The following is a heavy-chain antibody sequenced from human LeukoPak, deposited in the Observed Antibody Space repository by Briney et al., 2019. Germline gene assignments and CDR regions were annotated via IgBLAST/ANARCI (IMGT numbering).Heavy chain of an antibody. D-gene: IGHD5-12*01. CDR3: ARQWEKDIVAAPYYFDY. CDR1: GGSISSSSYY. V-gene: IGHV4-39*01. Sequence: SETLSLTCTVSGGSISSSSYYWGWIRQPPGKGLEWIGSIYYSGSTYYNPSLKSRVTISVDTSKNQFSLKLSSVTAADTAVYYCARQWEKDIVAAPYYFDYWGQGTLVTVSS. CDR2: IYYSGST. J-gene: IGHJ4*02.